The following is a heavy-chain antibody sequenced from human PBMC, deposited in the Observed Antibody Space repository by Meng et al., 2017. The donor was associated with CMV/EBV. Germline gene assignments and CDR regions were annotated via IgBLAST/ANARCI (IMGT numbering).Heavy chain of an antibody. D-gene: IGHD3-3*01. CDR1: GYSLFELS. CDR2: FDPEDGET. CDR3: ATVSVGLRFLEWLFAYGMDV. Sequence: ASVLVSCRVSGYSLFELSMHWVRQAPGKGLVWLGGFDPEDGETIYAQKFQGRVTMTEDTSTDTAYMELSSLRSEDTAVYYCATVSVGLRFLEWLFAYGMDVWGQGTTVTVSS. J-gene: IGHJ6*02. V-gene: IGHV1-24*01.